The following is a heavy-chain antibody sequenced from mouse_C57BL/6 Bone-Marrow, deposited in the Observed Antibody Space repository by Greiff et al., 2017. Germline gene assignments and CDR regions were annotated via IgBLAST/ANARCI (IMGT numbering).Heavy chain of an antibody. CDR3: ARRMWLRWYFDV. CDR2: IDPANGNT. D-gene: IGHD2-2*01. V-gene: IGHV14-3*01. Sequence: EVKLEESVAELVRPGASVTLSCTASGFNIQNTYMHWVKQRPEQGLEWIGRIDPANGNTKYAPKFQGKATITADPSSNTAYLQLSSLTSEDTAIYYCARRMWLRWYFDVWGTGTTVTVSS. CDR1: GFNIQNTY. J-gene: IGHJ1*03.